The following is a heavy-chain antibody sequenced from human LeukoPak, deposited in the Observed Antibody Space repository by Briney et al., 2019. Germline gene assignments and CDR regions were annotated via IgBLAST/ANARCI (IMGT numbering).Heavy chain of an antibody. Sequence: PGGSLRLSCAGSGCSFSSYGMHWVRQAPGKGLEWMAFIRSDGSNKYYADSVKGRFTISRDNSKNTLYLQMNSLRAEDTAAYYCARILASAWGELGYWGQGTLVTVSS. CDR3: ARILASAWGELGY. CDR2: IRSDGSNK. CDR1: GCSFSSYG. D-gene: IGHD6-19*01. V-gene: IGHV3-30*02. J-gene: IGHJ4*02.